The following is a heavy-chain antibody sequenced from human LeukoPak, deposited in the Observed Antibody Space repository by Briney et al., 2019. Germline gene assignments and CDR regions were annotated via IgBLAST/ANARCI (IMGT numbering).Heavy chain of an antibody. CDR3: ARDLSGYSYGYLPFDY. D-gene: IGHD5-18*01. CDR2: INPNSGGT. V-gene: IGHV1-2*02. CDR1: GYTFTGYY. Sequence: ASVKVSCKASGYTFTGYYMHWVRQAPGQGLEWMGWINPNSGGTNYAQKFQGRVTTTRDTSISTAYMELGRLRSDDTAVYYCARDLSGYSYGYLPFDYWGQGTLVTVSS. J-gene: IGHJ4*02.